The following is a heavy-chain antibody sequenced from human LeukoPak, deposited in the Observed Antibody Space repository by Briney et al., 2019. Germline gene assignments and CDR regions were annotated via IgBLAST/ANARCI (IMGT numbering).Heavy chain of an antibody. D-gene: IGHD7-27*01. CDR3: ARVGPGVLDY. CDR1: GGSFSGYY. V-gene: IGHV4-34*01. CDR2: LNHSGGT. J-gene: IGHJ4*02. Sequence: PSETLSLTCAVYGGSFSGYYWSWIRQPPGKGLEWIGELNHSGGTNYNPSLKSRVTISVATSKNQFSLNLSSLTAADTAVYFCARVGPGVLDYWGQGTLVTVSS.